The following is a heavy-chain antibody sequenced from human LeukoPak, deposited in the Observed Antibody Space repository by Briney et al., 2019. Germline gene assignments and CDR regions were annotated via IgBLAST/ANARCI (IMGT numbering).Heavy chain of an antibody. CDR2: VYYGRSP. J-gene: IGHJ4*02. D-gene: IGHD6-25*01. Sequence: SETLSLTCTVSGDSISRSTYYWAWIRQPPGKGLEWIGSVYYGRSPYFNPSLESRATISVDTSKNHFSLKMSSVTAADTAVYYCARSSGTGAFSYWGQGTLVTVSS. CDR1: GDSISRSTYY. V-gene: IGHV4-39*02. CDR3: ARSSGTGAFSY.